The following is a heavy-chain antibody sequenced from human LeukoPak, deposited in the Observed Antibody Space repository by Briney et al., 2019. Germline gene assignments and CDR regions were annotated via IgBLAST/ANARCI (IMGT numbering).Heavy chain of an antibody. J-gene: IGHJ3*02. D-gene: IGHD5-12*01. CDR1: GLTFSSYS. V-gene: IGHV3-21*01. CDR3: AGAIVATDAVDI. Sequence: GSLRLSCAASGLTFSSYSMNWVRQAPGKGLEWVSSISSSSSYIYYADSVKGRFNISRDNAKNSLYLQMNSLRAEDTAVYYCAGAIVATDAVDIWGQGTMVTVSS. CDR2: ISSSSSYI.